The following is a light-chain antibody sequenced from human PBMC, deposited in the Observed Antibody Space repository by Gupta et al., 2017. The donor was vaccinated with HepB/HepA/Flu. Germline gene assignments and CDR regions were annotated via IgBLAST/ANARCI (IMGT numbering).Light chain of an antibody. V-gene: IGLV3-1*01. J-gene: IGLJ2*01. Sequence: SYHLPHPPSLPVPPPQPATTTCSGDKLGDKYACWYQQKPGQSPVLVIYQDSKRPSGIPERFSGSNSGNTATLTISGTQAMDEADYYCQAWDSSTVVFGGGTKLTVL. CDR3: QAWDSSTVV. CDR1: KLGDKY. CDR2: QDS.